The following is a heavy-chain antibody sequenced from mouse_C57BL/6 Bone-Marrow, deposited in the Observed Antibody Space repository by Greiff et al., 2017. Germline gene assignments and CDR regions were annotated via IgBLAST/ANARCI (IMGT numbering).Heavy chain of an antibody. CDR2: INPYNGGT. CDR1: GYTFTDYY. D-gene: IGHD1-1*01. Sequence: EVQLQQSGPVLVKPGASVKMSCKASGYTFTDYYMNWVKQSHGKSLEWIGVINPYNGGTSYNQKLKGKATLTVDKSYSPAYKELNSLTSEDSAVYYCERWSYYEAWFAYWGQGTLVTGAA. CDR3: ERWSYYEAWFAY. V-gene: IGHV1-19*01. J-gene: IGHJ3*01.